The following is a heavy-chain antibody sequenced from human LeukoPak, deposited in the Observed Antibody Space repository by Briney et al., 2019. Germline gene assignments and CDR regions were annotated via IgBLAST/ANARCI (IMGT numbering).Heavy chain of an antibody. CDR2: INPSDGST. Sequence: ASVKVPCKASGYTFTSYYMQWARQAPGQGLEWVGIINPSDGSTSSAQKFQGRVTMTRDTSTSTVYMELSSLRSEDTAVYYCEVVPNYWGQGTLVTVSS. D-gene: IGHD3-22*01. V-gene: IGHV1-46*01. J-gene: IGHJ4*02. CDR1: GYTFTSYY. CDR3: EVVPNY.